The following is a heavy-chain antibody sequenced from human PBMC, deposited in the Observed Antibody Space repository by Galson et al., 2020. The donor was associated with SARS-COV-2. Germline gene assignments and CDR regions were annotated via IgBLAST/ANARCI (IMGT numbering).Heavy chain of an antibody. CDR2: LSPYNSNT. D-gene: IGHD2-15*01. Sequence: ASVTVSCKASGYTFTTFYITWVRQAPGQGLEWMGKLSPYNSNTNYTQKLQGRVTMTTDTSTSTAYMELRSLTSDDTAVYYCARSISLGDCSGGSCFFYWGQGTLVTVSS. J-gene: IGHJ4*02. CDR1: GYTFTTFY. CDR3: ARSISLGDCSGGSCFFY. V-gene: IGHV1-18*01.